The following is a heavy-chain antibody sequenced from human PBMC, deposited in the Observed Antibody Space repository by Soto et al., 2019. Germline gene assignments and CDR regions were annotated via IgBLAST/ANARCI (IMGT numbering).Heavy chain of an antibody. CDR1: GYTFTTSG. CDR2: ISTYNGDT. J-gene: IGHJ6*04. D-gene: IGHD2-15*01. Sequence: QVQLVQSGVEVRKPGASVKVSCTASGYTFTTSGISWLRQAPGQGLEWMGWISTYNGDTNDAPKFQDRVTMTIDTSTSTAYMELRSLRSDDTAVYYCARAGAAPYYYYGMDVWGKGTRVTVSS. V-gene: IGHV1-18*01. CDR3: ARAGAAPYYYYGMDV.